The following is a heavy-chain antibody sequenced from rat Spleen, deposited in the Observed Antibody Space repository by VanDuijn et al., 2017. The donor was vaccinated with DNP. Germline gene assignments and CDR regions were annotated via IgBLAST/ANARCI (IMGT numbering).Heavy chain of an antibody. CDR2: ISYEGGST. CDR3: VRWNSGHFDY. CDR1: GFTFSDYY. V-gene: IGHV5-22*01. J-gene: IGHJ2*01. D-gene: IGHD4-3*01. Sequence: EVQLVESGGGLVQPGRSLKLSCAASGFTFSDYYMAWVRQAPKKGLEWVASISYEGGSTYYGDSVKGRFTISRDNAESTLYLQMNSLRSEDMATYYCVRWNSGHFDYWGQGVMVTVSS.